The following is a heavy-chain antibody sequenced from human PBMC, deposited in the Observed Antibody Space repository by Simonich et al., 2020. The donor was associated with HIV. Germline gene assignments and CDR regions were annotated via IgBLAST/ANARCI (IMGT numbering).Heavy chain of an antibody. CDR2: TSAYNGNT. D-gene: IGHD2-15*01. CDR3: ARGSPQDPYYYYYYMDV. Sequence: QVQLVQSGAEVKKPGASVKVSCKASGYIFTSYGISWVRQAPGQGLEWMGWTSAYNGNTNHAQKLQGRVTMTTDTSTSTAYMELRSLRSDDTAVYYCARGSPQDPYYYYYYMDVWGKGTTVTVSS. CDR1: GYIFTSYG. J-gene: IGHJ6*03. V-gene: IGHV1-18*01.